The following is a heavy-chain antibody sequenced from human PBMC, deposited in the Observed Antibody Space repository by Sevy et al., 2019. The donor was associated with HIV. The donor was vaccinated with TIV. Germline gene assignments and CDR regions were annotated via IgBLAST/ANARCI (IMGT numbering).Heavy chain of an antibody. Sequence: SETLSLTCTVSGGSISSSSYYWGWIRQPPGKGLEWIGSIYYSGSTYYNPSLKSRVTISVDTSKNQFSLKLSSVTAADTAVYYCASPPEGSSSGYYSGSFGYWGQGTLVTVSS. CDR1: GGSISSSSYY. V-gene: IGHV4-39*01. J-gene: IGHJ4*02. CDR3: ASPPEGSSSGYYSGSFGY. CDR2: IYYSGST. D-gene: IGHD3-22*01.